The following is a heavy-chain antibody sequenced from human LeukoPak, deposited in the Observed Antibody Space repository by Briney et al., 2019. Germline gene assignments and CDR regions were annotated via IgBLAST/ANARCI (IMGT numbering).Heavy chain of an antibody. Sequence: GGSLRLSCAASGFTFSNYSMNWVRQPPGKGLQWVSYISSSSNIIYYADSVKGRFTISRDNAKNSLFLQMNSLRAEDTAVYYCARDFAREITIDYWGQGTLVTVSS. V-gene: IGHV3-48*01. D-gene: IGHD1-26*01. CDR3: ARDFAREITIDY. J-gene: IGHJ4*02. CDR1: GFTFSNYS. CDR2: ISSSSNII.